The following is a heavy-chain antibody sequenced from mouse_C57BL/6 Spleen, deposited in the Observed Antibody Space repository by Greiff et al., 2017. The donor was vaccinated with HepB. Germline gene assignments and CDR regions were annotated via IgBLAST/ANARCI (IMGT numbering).Heavy chain of an antibody. CDR2: ISSGSSTI. V-gene: IGHV5-17*01. Sequence: DVMLVESGGGLVKPGGSLKLSCAASGFTFSDYGMHWVRQAPEKGLEWVAYISSGSSTIYYADTVKGRFTISRDNAKNTLFLQMTSLRSEDTAMYYCARRDDYLLYYAMDYWGQGTSVTVSS. J-gene: IGHJ4*01. D-gene: IGHD2-4*01. CDR3: ARRDDYLLYYAMDY. CDR1: GFTFSDYG.